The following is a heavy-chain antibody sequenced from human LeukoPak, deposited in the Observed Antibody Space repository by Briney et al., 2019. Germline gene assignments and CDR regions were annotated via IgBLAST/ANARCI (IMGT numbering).Heavy chain of an antibody. J-gene: IGHJ4*02. Sequence: QPGGSLRLSCAGSGFIFSSTWMQWVRQAPGEGLVWVSRINSDGSNINYADSVKGRFIISRDNAKNTLYLQMNSLRVEDTALYFCATAGNYRFDYWGQGTLVTVSS. V-gene: IGHV3-74*01. D-gene: IGHD1-7*01. CDR3: ATAGNYRFDY. CDR1: GFIFSSTW. CDR2: INSDGSNI.